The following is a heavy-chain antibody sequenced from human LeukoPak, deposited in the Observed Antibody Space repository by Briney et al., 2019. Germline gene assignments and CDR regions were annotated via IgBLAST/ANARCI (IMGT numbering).Heavy chain of an antibody. CDR3: AREGDSYDSSGYYNPNFDY. J-gene: IGHJ4*02. D-gene: IGHD3-22*01. Sequence: GGSLRLSCAASGFTFSGSAMHWVRQASGKGLEWVSYITRSGSTIFYADSVKGRFTISRDNAQSSLYLQMNSLRAEDTGVYYCAREGDSYDSSGYYNPNFDYWGQGILVTVSS. CDR2: ITRSGSTI. V-gene: IGHV3-48*03. CDR1: GFTFSGSA.